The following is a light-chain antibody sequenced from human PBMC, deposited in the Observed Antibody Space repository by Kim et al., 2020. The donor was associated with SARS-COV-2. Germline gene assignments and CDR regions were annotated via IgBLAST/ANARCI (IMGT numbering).Light chain of an antibody. J-gene: IGLJ1*01. CDR3: QSYDSSLSGSYV. V-gene: IGLV1-40*01. CDR2: GNS. Sequence: VTVSCTGSRSNIGAGYAVPWYQQLPGTAPKLLIYGNSNRPSGVPDRFSGSKSGTSASLAITGLQAEDEADYYCQSYDSSLSGSYVFGTGTKVTVL. CDR1: RSNIGAGYA.